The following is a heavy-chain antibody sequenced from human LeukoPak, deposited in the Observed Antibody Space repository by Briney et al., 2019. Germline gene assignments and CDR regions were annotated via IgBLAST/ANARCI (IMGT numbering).Heavy chain of an antibody. CDR3: AKHGYCSGISCFFDV. V-gene: IGHV3-30*18. Sequence: GGSLRLSCAASGFSFSNYGMHWVRRAPGKGLEWVAVIPYDGSNKYYADSVKGRFTISRDNSKNTLYLQMNSLRAEDTAVYYCAKHGYCSGISCFFDVWGQVTSVTVSS. D-gene: IGHD2-2*03. CDR1: GFSFSNYG. J-gene: IGHJ4*02. CDR2: IPYDGSNK.